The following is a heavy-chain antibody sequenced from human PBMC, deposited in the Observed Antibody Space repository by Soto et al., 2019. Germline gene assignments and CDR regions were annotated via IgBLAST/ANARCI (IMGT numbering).Heavy chain of an antibody. J-gene: IGHJ4*02. Sequence: SETLSLTCAVSGYSISSGYYWGWIRQPPGKGLEWIGSFCYFGATSFNQSLRSRVTISGDPSKNQFSLNLTSVTAADTAVYYCARTPSFYTSKEFFDYWGQGILVTVSS. CDR1: GYSISSGYY. V-gene: IGHV4-38-2*01. CDR3: ARTPSFYTSKEFFDY. D-gene: IGHD3-10*01. CDR2: FCYFGAT.